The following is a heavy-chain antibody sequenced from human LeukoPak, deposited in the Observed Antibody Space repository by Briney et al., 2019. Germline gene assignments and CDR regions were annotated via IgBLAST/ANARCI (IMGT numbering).Heavy chain of an antibody. Sequence: GGSLRLSCAASGFTVSDNYMNWVRQAPGKGLEWVSIIYSDDTTSYADSVKGRFTVSRDNSKNTLYLQMNSLRAEDTAVYYCARDRVVGLGIDNAFDIWGHGTMVTVSS. D-gene: IGHD2-15*01. J-gene: IGHJ3*02. CDR2: IYSDDTT. CDR1: GFTVSDNY. V-gene: IGHV3-53*01. CDR3: ARDRVVGLGIDNAFDI.